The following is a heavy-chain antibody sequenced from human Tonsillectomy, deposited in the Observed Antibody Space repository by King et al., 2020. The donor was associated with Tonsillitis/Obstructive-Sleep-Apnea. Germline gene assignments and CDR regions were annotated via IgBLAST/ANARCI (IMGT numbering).Heavy chain of an antibody. Sequence: VQLVQSGGGLVKPGGSLRLSCAASGFTFSDYYMSWIRQAPGKGLEWVSYISTSSSYTNYADSVKGRFTISRDNAKNSLYLQMNSLKAEDTAVYYSACSTSDSGGDYYDYLDVWGKGTTVTVSS. D-gene: IGHD2/OR15-2a*01. CDR1: GFTFSDYY. CDR2: ISTSSSYT. V-gene: IGHV3-11*05. CDR3: ACSTSDSGGDYYDYLDV. J-gene: IGHJ6*03.